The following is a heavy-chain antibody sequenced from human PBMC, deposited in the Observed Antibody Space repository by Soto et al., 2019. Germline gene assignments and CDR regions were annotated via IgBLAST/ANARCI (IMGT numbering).Heavy chain of an antibody. J-gene: IGHJ4*02. D-gene: IGHD3-22*01. CDR3: AREGVYYYDSSASSTWDY. CDR1: GGTFSSYA. Sequence: ASVKVSCKASGGTFSSYAISWVRQAPGQGLEWMGGIIPIFGTANYAQKFQGRVTITADESTSTAYMELSSLRSEDTAVYYCAREGVYYYDSSASSTWDYWGQGTLVTVSS. V-gene: IGHV1-69*13. CDR2: IIPIFGTA.